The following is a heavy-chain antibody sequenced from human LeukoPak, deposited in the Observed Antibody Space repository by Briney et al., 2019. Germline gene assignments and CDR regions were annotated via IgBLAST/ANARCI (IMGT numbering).Heavy chain of an antibody. CDR3: ARSPMKRWLQFDY. D-gene: IGHD5-24*01. Sequence: SETLSLTCTVSGGSISSYYWSWMRQPPGKGLEWIGYIYYSGSTNYNPSLKSRVTISVDASKNQFSLKLSSVTAADTAVYYCARSPMKRWLQFDYWGQGTLVTVSS. J-gene: IGHJ4*02. CDR2: IYYSGST. V-gene: IGHV4-59*01. CDR1: GGSISSYY.